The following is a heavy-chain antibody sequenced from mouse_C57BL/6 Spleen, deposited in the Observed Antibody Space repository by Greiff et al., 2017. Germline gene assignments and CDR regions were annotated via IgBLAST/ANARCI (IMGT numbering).Heavy chain of an antibody. CDR2: IRLKSDNYAT. J-gene: IGHJ4*01. CDR3: TDNAMDY. V-gene: IGHV6-3*01. Sequence: LQQSGGGLVQPGGSMKLSCVASGFTFSNYWMNWVRQSPEKGLEWVAQIRLKSDNYATHYAESVKGRFTISRDDSKSSVYLQMNNLRAEDTGIYYCTDNAMDYWGQGTSVTVSS. CDR1: GFTFSNYW.